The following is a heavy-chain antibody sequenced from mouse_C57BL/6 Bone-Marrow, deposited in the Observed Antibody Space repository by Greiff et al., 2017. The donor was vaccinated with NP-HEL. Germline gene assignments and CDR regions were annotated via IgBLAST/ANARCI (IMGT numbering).Heavy chain of an antibody. CDR3: ARGGNYVWFAY. Sequence: VQLQQSGAELVRPGTSVKVSCKASGYAFTNYLIEWVKQRPGQGLEWIGVINPGSGGTNYNEKFKGKATLTADKSSSTAYMQRSSLTSEDSAVYFCARGGNYVWFAYWGQGTLVTVSA. D-gene: IGHD2-1*01. V-gene: IGHV1-54*01. J-gene: IGHJ3*01. CDR1: GYAFTNYL. CDR2: INPGSGGT.